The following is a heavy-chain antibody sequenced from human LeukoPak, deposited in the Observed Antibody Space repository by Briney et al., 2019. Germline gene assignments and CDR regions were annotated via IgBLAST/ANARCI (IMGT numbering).Heavy chain of an antibody. CDR2: IYYSGST. Sequence: SETLSLTCTVSGGSISSYYWSWIRQPPGKGLEWIGYIYYSGSTNYNPSLKSRVTISVDTSKNQFSLKLSSVTAADTAVYYCARVYYYDSSGYPSYSFDYWGQGTLVTVSS. J-gene: IGHJ4*02. CDR3: ARVYYYDSSGYPSYSFDY. V-gene: IGHV4-59*08. D-gene: IGHD3-22*01. CDR1: GGSISSYY.